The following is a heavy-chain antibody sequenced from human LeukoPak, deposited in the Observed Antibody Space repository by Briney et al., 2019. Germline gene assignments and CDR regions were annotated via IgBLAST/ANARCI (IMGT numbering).Heavy chain of an antibody. Sequence: GASVKVSCKASGGTFSSYPISWVRQAPGQGLAWMGGIIPIFATADYAQKFQGRVTITADESTSTAYMELSSLRSEDTAVYYCARVRSSWYSGWFDPWGQGTLVTVSS. CDR2: IIPIFATA. D-gene: IGHD6-13*01. CDR3: ARVRSSWYSGWFDP. CDR1: GGTFSSYP. V-gene: IGHV1-69*13. J-gene: IGHJ5*02.